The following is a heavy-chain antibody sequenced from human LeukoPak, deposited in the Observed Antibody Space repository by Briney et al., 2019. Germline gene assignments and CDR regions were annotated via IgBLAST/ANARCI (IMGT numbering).Heavy chain of an antibody. V-gene: IGHV3-23*01. CDR3: AKAFVPYYYGMDV. Sequence: GGSLRLSCAASGFTFSDYSMRWVRQAPGKGLEWVSSISGTGDVSKYADSVKGRFTISRDNSKNTLYLQVNSLRAEETAVYYCAKAFVPYYYGMDVWGQGTTVTVS. D-gene: IGHD2/OR15-2a*01. CDR2: ISGTGDVS. CDR1: GFTFSDYS. J-gene: IGHJ6*02.